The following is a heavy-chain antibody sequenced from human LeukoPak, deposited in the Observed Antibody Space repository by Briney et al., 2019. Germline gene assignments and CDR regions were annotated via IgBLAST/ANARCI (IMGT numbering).Heavy chain of an antibody. J-gene: IGHJ4*02. CDR1: GGTFSSYT. CDR2: IIPILGIA. CDR3: ARRDYYDSSGSLDY. V-gene: IGHV1-69*02. Sequence: SVKVSCKASGGTFSSYTISWVRQAPGQGLEWMGRIIPILGIANYAQKFQGRVMIIADKSTSTAYMELSSLRSEDTAVYYCARRDYYDSSGSLDYWGQGTLVTVSS. D-gene: IGHD3-22*01.